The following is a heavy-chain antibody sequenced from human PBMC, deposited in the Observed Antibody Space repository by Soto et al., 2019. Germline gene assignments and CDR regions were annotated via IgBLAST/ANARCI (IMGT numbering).Heavy chain of an antibody. Sequence: QVQLVQSGAEVKKPGSSVKVSCKASGGTFSSYAISWVRQAPGQGLEWMGGIIPIFGTANYAQKFQGRVTITADESTSTAYMELSSLRSEDTAVYYCARAPRYDILNGYYEYYYYYGMDVWGQGTTVTVSS. V-gene: IGHV1-69*12. CDR3: ARAPRYDILNGYYEYYYYYGMDV. D-gene: IGHD3-9*01. CDR2: IIPIFGTA. J-gene: IGHJ6*02. CDR1: GGTFSSYA.